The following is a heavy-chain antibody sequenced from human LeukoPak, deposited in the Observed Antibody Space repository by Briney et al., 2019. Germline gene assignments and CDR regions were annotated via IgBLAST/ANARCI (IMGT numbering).Heavy chain of an antibody. D-gene: IGHD5-12*01. CDR2: ISAYNGNT. CDR1: GYTFTSYG. Sequence: RASVKVSCKASGYTFTSYGISWVRQAPGQGLEWMGWISAYNGNTNYAQKLQGRVTMTTDTSTSTAYMELRSLRSDDTAVYYCARGAEDIVATITSYYFDYWGQGTLVTVSS. J-gene: IGHJ4*02. V-gene: IGHV1-18*01. CDR3: ARGAEDIVATITSYYFDY.